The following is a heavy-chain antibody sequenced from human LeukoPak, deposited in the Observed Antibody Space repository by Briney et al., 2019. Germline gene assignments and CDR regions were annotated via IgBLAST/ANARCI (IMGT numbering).Heavy chain of an antibody. CDR2: ISSSGSTI. CDR3: ARSLLHSTMVRGVFASDYYYMDV. V-gene: IGHV3-11*04. Sequence: LSLTCAVYGGSFSGYYWSWIRQPPGKGLEWVSYISSSGSTIYYADSVKGRFTISRDNAKNSLYLQMNSLRAEDTAVYYCARSLLHSTMVRGVFASDYYYMDVWGKGTTVTVSS. J-gene: IGHJ6*03. D-gene: IGHD3-10*01. CDR1: GGSFSGYY.